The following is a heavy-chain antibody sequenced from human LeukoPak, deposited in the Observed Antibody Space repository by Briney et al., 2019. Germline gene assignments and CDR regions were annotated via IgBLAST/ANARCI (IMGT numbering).Heavy chain of an antibody. J-gene: IGHJ4*02. D-gene: IGHD6-13*01. CDR1: GCSISSYY. Sequence: SQTLSLTCTVSGCSISSYYWSWIRQPPGKGLEWIGFIHYSGSTNYNPSLKSRATISVDTSKNQFSLKLTSVTAADTAVYYCARGVAAVGSPFAYWGQGTLVTVSS. V-gene: IGHV4-59*01. CDR3: ARGVAAVGSPFAY. CDR2: IHYSGST.